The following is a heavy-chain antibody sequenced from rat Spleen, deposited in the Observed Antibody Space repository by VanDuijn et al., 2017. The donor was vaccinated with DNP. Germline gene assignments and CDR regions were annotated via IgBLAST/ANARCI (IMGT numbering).Heavy chain of an antibody. CDR1: GFTFSDYN. CDR3: TRYYDSFDY. D-gene: IGHD1-6*01. CDR2: SVYNGDRA. Sequence: EVQLVESGGDLVQPGRSLKLSCAASGFTFSDYNMAWVRQAPMKGLEWVATSVYNGDRAFYRDSVKGRFTISRDYAKPTLYLQMDSLRSEDTATYYCTRYYDSFDYWGQGVMVTVSS. V-gene: IGHV5S10*01. J-gene: IGHJ2*01.